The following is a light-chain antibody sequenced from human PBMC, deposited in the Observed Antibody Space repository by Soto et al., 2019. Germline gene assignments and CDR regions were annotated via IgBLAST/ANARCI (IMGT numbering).Light chain of an antibody. Sequence: IVMTQSPATLSVSPGERATLSCRASQSINSNLAWYQQKPGQAPRLLMFRASIRATGFPARFSGSGSGTEFNITISSLQSEDSAIYYCQQRSIWPLTFGGGTRVE. CDR2: RAS. J-gene: IGKJ4*01. V-gene: IGKV3-15*01. CDR3: QQRSIWPLT. CDR1: QSINSN.